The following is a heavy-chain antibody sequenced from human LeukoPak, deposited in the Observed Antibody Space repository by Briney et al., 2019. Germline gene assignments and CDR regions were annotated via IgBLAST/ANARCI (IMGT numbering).Heavy chain of an antibody. J-gene: IGHJ4*02. D-gene: IGHD1-26*01. Sequence: GESLKIFCKGSGYSFTSYWLGWVRQMPGKGLEWMGINYPGDSDNRYSPSFQGEVTISAEKSISTADLQANRLKDSDTAIYYCARPRAAVRATSDYWGQGTLVTVSS. CDR1: GYSFTSYW. CDR3: ARPRAAVRATSDY. CDR2: NYPGDSDN. V-gene: IGHV5-51*01.